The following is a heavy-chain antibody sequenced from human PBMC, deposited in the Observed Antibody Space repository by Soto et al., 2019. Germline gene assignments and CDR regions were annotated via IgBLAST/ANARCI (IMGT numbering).Heavy chain of an antibody. V-gene: IGHV4-59*08. CDR1: GGSISSYY. CDR2: IYYSGST. Sequence: SETLSLTCTVSGGSISSYYWSWIRQPPGKGLEWIGYIYYSGSTNYNPSLKSRVAISVDTSKNQFSLKLSSVTAADTAVYYCARHWSYYLDYWGQGTLVTVSS. CDR3: ARHWSYYLDY. J-gene: IGHJ4*02. D-gene: IGHD3-10*01.